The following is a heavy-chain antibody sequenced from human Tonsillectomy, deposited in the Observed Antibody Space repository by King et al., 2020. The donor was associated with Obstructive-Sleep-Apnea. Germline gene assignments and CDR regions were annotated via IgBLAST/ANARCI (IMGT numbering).Heavy chain of an antibody. D-gene: IGHD1-26*01. CDR2: IAYDGSDK. CDR1: GFTFSSHI. Sequence: VQLVESGGGVVQPGRSLRLSCAASGFTFSSHIMHWVHQAPGKGLEWVAVIAYDGSDKYYADSVKGRFTISRDNSKNTLYLQMDSLRAEDTAIYYCARSVGAYDYWGQGTLVTVSS. V-gene: IGHV3-30*04. CDR3: ARSVGAYDY. J-gene: IGHJ4*02.